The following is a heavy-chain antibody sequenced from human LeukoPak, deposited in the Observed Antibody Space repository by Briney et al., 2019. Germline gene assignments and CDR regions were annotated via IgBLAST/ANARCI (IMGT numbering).Heavy chain of an antibody. D-gene: IGHD4-17*01. J-gene: IGHJ4*02. Sequence: PSETLSLTCTGSGGSIFSYYWSWIRQPPGKGLEWIGYINYSGSTNYNPSLKSRVTMSVDTSKNQFSLKLSSVTAADTAMYYCAREGRQDYVHFDHWGQGSLVTVSS. CDR1: GGSIFSYY. CDR2: INYSGST. CDR3: AREGRQDYVHFDH. V-gene: IGHV4-59*01.